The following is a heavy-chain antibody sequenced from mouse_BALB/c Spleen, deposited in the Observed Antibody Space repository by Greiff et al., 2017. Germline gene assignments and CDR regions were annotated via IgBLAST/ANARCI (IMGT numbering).Heavy chain of an antibody. CDR2: ISSGSSTI. Sequence: DVMLVESGGGFVQPGGSRKLSCAASGFTFSSFGMHWVRQAPEKGLEWVAYISSGSSTIYYADTVKGRFTISRDNPKNTLFLQMTSLRSEDTAMYYCARSYYYGSSYHFFYAMDYWGQGTSVTVSS. D-gene: IGHD1-1*01. CDR3: ARSYYYGSSYHFFYAMDY. V-gene: IGHV5-17*02. CDR1: GFTFSSFG. J-gene: IGHJ4*01.